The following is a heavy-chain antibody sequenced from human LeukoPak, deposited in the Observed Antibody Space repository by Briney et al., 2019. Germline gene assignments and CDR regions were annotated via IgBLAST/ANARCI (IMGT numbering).Heavy chain of an antibody. V-gene: IGHV3-30*02. CDR2: VRYDESEK. CDR3: AKDSNRGYASVGPNV. J-gene: IGHJ2*01. CDR1: GFVFSNFG. Sequence: GGSLRLSCETSGFVFSNFGMHWVRQAPGKGLEWVAFVRYDESEKYYGDSVRGRFTISRDNSRNTLHLEMNSLRVEDTGVYSCAKDSNRGYASVGPNVWGLDTLVSVSS. D-gene: IGHD5-12*01.